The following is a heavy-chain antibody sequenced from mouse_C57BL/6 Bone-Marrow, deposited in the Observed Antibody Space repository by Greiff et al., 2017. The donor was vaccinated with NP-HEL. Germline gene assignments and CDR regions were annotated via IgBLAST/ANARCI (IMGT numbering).Heavy chain of an antibody. CDR2: IYPGDGDT. CDR3: ARRGDGYYAYFDY. Sequence: QVQLQQSGPELVQPGASVKISCKASGYAFSSSWMNWVKQRPGKGLEWIGRIYPGDGDTNYNGKFKGKATLTADKSSSTAYMQLSSMTSEDSAVYFCARRGDGYYAYFDYWGQGTTLTVSS. V-gene: IGHV1-82*01. CDR1: GYAFSSSW. J-gene: IGHJ2*01. D-gene: IGHD2-3*01.